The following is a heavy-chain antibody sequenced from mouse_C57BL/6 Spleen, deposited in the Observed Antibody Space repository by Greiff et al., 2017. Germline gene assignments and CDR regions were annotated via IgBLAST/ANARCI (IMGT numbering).Heavy chain of an antibody. CDR3: AREYYYGSSRYYFDY. Sequence: EVQLVESGGGLVKPGGSLKLSCAASGFTFSSYAMSWVRQTPEKRLEWVATISDGGSYTYYPDNVKGRFTISRDNAKNNLYLQMSHLKSEDTAMYDCAREYYYGSSRYYFDYWGQGTTLTVSS. CDR2: ISDGGSYT. V-gene: IGHV5-4*01. J-gene: IGHJ2*01. D-gene: IGHD1-1*01. CDR1: GFTFSSYA.